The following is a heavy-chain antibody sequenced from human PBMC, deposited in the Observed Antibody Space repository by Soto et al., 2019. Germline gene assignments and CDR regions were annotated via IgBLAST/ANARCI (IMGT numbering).Heavy chain of an antibody. CDR1: GGSISSGDYY. D-gene: IGHD3-9*01. CDR3: AREGSAYFDFY. CDR2: IYYSGST. J-gene: IGHJ4*02. Sequence: SETLSLTCTVSGGSISSGDYYWSWIRQPPGKGLEWIGYIYYSGSTYYNPSLKSRVTISVDMSKNQFSLKLSSVTAADTAVYYCAREGSAYFDFYWGQGTLVTVS. V-gene: IGHV4-30-4*01.